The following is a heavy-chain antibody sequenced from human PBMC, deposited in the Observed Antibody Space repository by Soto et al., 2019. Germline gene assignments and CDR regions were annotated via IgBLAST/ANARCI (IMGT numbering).Heavy chain of an antibody. J-gene: IGHJ4*02. CDR3: AGGPGVARNY. V-gene: IGHV4-30-2*01. Sequence: PSETLSLTCAVSGGYLSSGGYSWGWIRQPPGKGLEWIGYIYHSGSTYYNPSLKSRVTISVDRSKNQFSLKLSSVTAADTAVYYCAGGPGVARNYWGQGTLVTVSS. D-gene: IGHD5-12*01. CDR1: GGYLSSGGYS. CDR2: IYHSGST.